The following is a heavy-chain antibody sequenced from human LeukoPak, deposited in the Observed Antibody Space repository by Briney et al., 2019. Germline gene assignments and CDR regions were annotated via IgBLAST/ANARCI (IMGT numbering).Heavy chain of an antibody. D-gene: IGHD6-13*01. J-gene: IGHJ4*02. CDR3: ARSKGIASAGYFDY. Sequence: SETLSLTCTVSGGSISSSSYYWGWIRQPPGKGLEWIGSLYYSGSTDYNPSLKSRVTISIDVSKNQFSLKLRTVAAADTAVYYCARSKGIASAGYFDYWGQGTLVTVSS. V-gene: IGHV4-39*07. CDR2: LYYSGST. CDR1: GGSISSSSYY.